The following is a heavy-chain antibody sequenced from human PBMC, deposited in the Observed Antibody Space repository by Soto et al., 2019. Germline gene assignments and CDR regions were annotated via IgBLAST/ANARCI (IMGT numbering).Heavy chain of an antibody. CDR3: AMKLRDSTNWGNWVSNYDMDV. V-gene: IGHV3-33*01. J-gene: IGHJ6*02. CDR1: GFTLSQFG. D-gene: IGHD7-27*01. CDR2: ISYDGSKE. Sequence: QVQLVESGGGVVQPGGSLRLSCTASGFTLSQFGMHWVRQIPGKGLEWGALISYDGSKEFYAASVQGRFTISRDISKKALFLQMNSLRVDDRGISYCAMKLRDSTNWGNWVSNYDMDVWGQGTTVTVSS.